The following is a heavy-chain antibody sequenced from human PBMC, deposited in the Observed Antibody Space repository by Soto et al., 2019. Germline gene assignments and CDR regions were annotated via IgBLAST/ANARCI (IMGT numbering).Heavy chain of an antibody. V-gene: IGHV4-31*03. D-gene: IGHD2-8*01. CDR3: ARMSDYYYVDV. Sequence: SETLSLTCTVSGGSISSGDYYWNWIRQHPGKGLEWIGYIYYSGSTYYNPSLKSRVTISVDTSKNQFSLKLSSVAAADAAVYFCARMSDYYYVDVWGKGTTVTVSS. J-gene: IGHJ6*03. CDR2: IYYSGST. CDR1: GGSISSGDYY.